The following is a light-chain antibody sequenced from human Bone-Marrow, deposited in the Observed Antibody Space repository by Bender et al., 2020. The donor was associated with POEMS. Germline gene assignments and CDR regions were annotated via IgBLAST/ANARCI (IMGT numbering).Light chain of an antibody. CDR1: SSDVGTFNL. CDR2: EVT. J-gene: IGLJ3*02. CDR3: SSFGGSNTPVL. V-gene: IGLV2-23*02. Sequence: QSALTQPASVSGSPGQSITLSCTGSSSDVGTFNLVSWYQQHPGKAPKLIIYEVTRRPSGVSYRFSASKSGNTASLTISGLQAEDEADYYCSSFGGSNTPVLFGGGTKLTVL.